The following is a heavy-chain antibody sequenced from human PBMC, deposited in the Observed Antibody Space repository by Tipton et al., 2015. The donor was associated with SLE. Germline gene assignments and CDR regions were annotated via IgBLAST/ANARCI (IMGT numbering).Heavy chain of an antibody. V-gene: IGHV3-23*01. Sequence: SLRLSCAASGFTFSSYGMSWVRQAPGKGLEWVSAISASGGSTYYADSVKGRFTFSRDNSKNTVSLQLKSLRAEDTAVYYCARALITMIDGGAFDIWGQGTTVIVSS. CDR1: GFTFSSYG. CDR3: ARALITMIDGGAFDI. D-gene: IGHD3-22*01. J-gene: IGHJ3*02. CDR2: ISASGGST.